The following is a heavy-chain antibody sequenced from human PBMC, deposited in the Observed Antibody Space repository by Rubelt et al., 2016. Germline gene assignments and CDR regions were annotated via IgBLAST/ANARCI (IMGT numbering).Heavy chain of an antibody. J-gene: IGHJ5*02. CDR3: AGDGRHEAIADP. D-gene: IGHD2-2*02. CDR2: IASVGSDYT. CDR1: GFSFSDYY. V-gene: IGHV3-11*06. Sequence: QVHLVESGGGLVRPGGPLRLSCEASGFSFSDYYMSWIRQAPGKGLEWISYIASVGSDYTSYADSVKGRFTLSRDDAKNTLYLQMNSLRAENTSVYHGAGDGRHEAIADPWVQGTLVTVSS.